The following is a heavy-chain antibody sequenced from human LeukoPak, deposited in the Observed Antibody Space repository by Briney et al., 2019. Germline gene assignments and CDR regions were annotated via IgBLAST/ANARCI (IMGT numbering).Heavy chain of an antibody. Sequence: ASVKVSCKASGYTFTYRYLHWVRQAPGQALEWMGWITPFNGNTNYTQKFQDRVTITRDRSMSTAYMELSSLRSEDTAMYYCARSITAAAGTPGVFHIWGQGTMVTVSS. CDR1: GYTFTYRY. CDR3: ARSITAAAGTPGVFHI. J-gene: IGHJ3*02. D-gene: IGHD6-13*01. V-gene: IGHV1-45*02. CDR2: ITPFNGNT.